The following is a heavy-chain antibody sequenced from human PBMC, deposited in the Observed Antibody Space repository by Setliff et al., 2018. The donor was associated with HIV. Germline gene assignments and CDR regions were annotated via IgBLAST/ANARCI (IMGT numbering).Heavy chain of an antibody. J-gene: IGHJ4*02. CDR2: IYYSGST. CDR1: GGSFSSYY. CDR3: TRHGAYYEYLTYYYPRYSFDF. Sequence: PSETLSLTCAVYGGSFSSYYWSWIRQPPGKGLEWIGGIYYSGSTYYNPSLKRRVTISVDTSKDQFSLRLSSVTAADTAVYYCTRHGAYYEYLTYYYPRYSFDFWGQGTLVTVSS. V-gene: IGHV4-59*08. D-gene: IGHD3-9*01.